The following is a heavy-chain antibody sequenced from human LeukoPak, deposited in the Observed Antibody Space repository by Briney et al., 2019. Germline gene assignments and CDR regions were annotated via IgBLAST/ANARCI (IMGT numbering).Heavy chain of an antibody. V-gene: IGHV3-23*01. Sequence: GGTLRLSCAASGFTFRIFAMNWVRQAPGKGLECVSAISGGGDFTKYADSVKGRFTISRDNSKSTLYLQMNSLRAEDTAVYYCAKSVFDSSGDPYMDVWGKGTTVTISS. CDR3: AKSVFDSSGDPYMDV. D-gene: IGHD3-22*01. CDR2: ISGGGDFT. J-gene: IGHJ6*03. CDR1: GFTFRIFA.